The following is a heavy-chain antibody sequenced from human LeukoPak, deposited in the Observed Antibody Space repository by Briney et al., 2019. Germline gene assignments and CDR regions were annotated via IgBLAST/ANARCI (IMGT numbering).Heavy chain of an antibody. V-gene: IGHV3-23*01. Sequence: GGSLRLSCAASGFSFSSYDMSWVRQAPGKGLEWVSGIRGSGGSTFYADSVKGRFTISRDNSKNTLYLQMNSLRAEDTAVYYCARDRGYSCGYWGQGTLVTVSP. CDR1: GFSFSSYD. J-gene: IGHJ4*02. CDR2: IRGSGGST. CDR3: ARDRGYSCGY. D-gene: IGHD5-18*01.